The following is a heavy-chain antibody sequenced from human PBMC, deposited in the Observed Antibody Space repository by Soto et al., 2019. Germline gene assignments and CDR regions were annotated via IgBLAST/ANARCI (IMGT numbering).Heavy chain of an antibody. CDR1: GGTFSRYA. V-gene: IGHV1-69*13. J-gene: IGHJ4*02. CDR3: ARSHYYEFWSGYSYFDY. Sequence: SVKVSCKPSGGTFSRYAISWARQAPGQGLEWMGGIIPIFGTANYAQKFQGRVTITADESTSTAYMELSSLRSEDTAVYYCARSHYYEFWSGYSYFDYWGQGTLVTVSS. CDR2: IIPIFGTA. D-gene: IGHD3-3*01.